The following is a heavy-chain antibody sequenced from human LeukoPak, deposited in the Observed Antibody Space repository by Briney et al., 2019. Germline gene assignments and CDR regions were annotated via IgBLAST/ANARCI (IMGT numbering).Heavy chain of an antibody. D-gene: IGHD3-22*01. CDR1: GFTFSSYS. CDR2: ISSSSSYI. J-gene: IGHJ6*02. CDR3: ARTYYYDSSGRDYYYYYGMDV. Sequence: GGSLRLSCAASGFTFSSYSMNWVRQAPGKGLEWVSSISSSSSYIYYADSVKGRFTISRDNAKNSLYLQMNSLRAEDTAVYYCARTYYYDSSGRDYYYYYGMDVWGQGTTVTVSS. V-gene: IGHV3-21*01.